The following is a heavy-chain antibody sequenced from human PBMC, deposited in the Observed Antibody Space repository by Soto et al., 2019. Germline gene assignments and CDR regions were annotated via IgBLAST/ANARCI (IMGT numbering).Heavy chain of an antibody. CDR1: GFTFSNHA. CDR3: AKGSGNIRPYGMDV. Sequence: EVQLLESGGGLVQPGGSLRVSCAAAGFTFSNHAMSWVRQAPGKGLEWVSTISGSGGTIYYADSVKGRLTIARENSKNALWLQMNSLRAEDTALYYCAKGSGNIRPYGMDVWGQGTTVTVSS. CDR2: ISGSGGTI. J-gene: IGHJ6*02. V-gene: IGHV3-23*01.